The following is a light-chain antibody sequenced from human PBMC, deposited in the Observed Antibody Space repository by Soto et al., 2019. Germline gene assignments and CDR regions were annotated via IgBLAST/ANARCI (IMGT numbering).Light chain of an antibody. Sequence: QSVLTQPASVSGSPGQSITISCTGTSSDVGGYNYVSWYQQHPGKAPKLMIYDXXXRPSGVSNRFSGSKSGNTASLTISGXXXXXXXXXXCSSYTSSSTEVFGGGTKLTVL. CDR3: SSYTSSSTEV. CDR2: DXX. J-gene: IGLJ2*01. CDR1: SSDVGGYNY. V-gene: IGLV2-14*01.